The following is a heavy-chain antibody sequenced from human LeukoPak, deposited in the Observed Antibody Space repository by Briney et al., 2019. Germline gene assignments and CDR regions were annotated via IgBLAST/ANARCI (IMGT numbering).Heavy chain of an antibody. Sequence: VASVKVSCKASGYNFSGHYMHWVRQAPGQGLEWMGWIKPSNGDTKYAQNFQGRVTMTRDTSISTAYMELSSLRSDDTAVYYCASPPLSSAMYYAHGGQGTLVTVSS. CDR3: ASPPLSSAMYYAH. D-gene: IGHD1-26*01. V-gene: IGHV1-2*02. CDR1: GYNFSGHY. CDR2: IKPSNGDT. J-gene: IGHJ4*02.